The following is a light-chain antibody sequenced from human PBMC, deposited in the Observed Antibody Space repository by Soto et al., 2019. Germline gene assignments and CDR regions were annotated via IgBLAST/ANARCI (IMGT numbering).Light chain of an antibody. CDR1: QSVRTV. V-gene: IGKV3-11*01. Sequence: EIVLTQSPATLSLSPGERATLSCGASQSVRTVLAWYQQKPGQAPRLLIYDASTRATGVPARFSGSGSGTEFTPTISNLESEDFGVYYCQQRTDWPTITFRQGTRLDIK. J-gene: IGKJ5*01. CDR3: QQRTDWPTIT. CDR2: DAS.